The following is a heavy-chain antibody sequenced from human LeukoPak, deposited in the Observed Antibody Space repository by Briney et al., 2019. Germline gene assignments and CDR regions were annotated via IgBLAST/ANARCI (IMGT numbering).Heavy chain of an antibody. J-gene: IGHJ4*02. V-gene: IGHV3-43*02. D-gene: IGHD3-22*01. CDR1: GFTFDDYA. CDR3: TKDIRSYYESSGYYSYFDS. Sequence: GESLRLSCAASGFTFDDYAMHWVRLAPGKGLEWVSLISGDVDSTYYADSVKGRFTISRDKSKNSLYLQMNSLRTEDTGLYYCTKDIRSYYESSGYYSYFDSWGQETLVTVSS. CDR2: ISGDVDST.